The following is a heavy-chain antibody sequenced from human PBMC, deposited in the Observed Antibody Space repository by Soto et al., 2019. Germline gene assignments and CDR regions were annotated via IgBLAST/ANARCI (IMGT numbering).Heavy chain of an antibody. D-gene: IGHD6-6*01. CDR3: ARDSSIAARRVYYYYGMDV. CDR1: GYTFTGYY. V-gene: IGHV1-2*02. Sequence: SVKVSCKASGYTFTGYYMHWVRQAPGQGLEWMGWINPNSGGTNYAQKFQGRVTMTRDTSISTAYMELSRLRSDDTAVYYCARDSSIAARRVYYYYGMDVWGQGTTVTVSS. J-gene: IGHJ6*02. CDR2: INPNSGGT.